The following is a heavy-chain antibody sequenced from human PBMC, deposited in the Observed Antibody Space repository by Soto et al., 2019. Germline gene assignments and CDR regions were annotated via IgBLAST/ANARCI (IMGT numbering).Heavy chain of an antibody. CDR1: GFTFSSYA. CDR3: AKADVRSRIAGAGTPDY. CDR2: ISGSGGST. J-gene: IGHJ4*02. V-gene: IGHV3-23*01. D-gene: IGHD6-19*01. Sequence: EVQLLESGGGLVQPGGSLRLSCAASGFTFSSYAMSWVRQAPGKGLEWVSAISGSGGSTYYADSVKGRFTISRDNSKNTRYLQMNSRRAEDTAVYYCAKADVRSRIAGAGTPDYWGQGTLVTVSS.